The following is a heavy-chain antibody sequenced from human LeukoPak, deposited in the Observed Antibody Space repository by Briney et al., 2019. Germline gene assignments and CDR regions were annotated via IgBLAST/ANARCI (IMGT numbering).Heavy chain of an antibody. Sequence: GGSLRLSCAGSGFTFSKCDMHWVRQATGRGLEWVSDITSGGDTHYQGSVKGRFTISRDNAKNSFYLEMNSLRVGDTAVYYCVRGGPLAGHAFDVWGRGTLVTVS. CDR3: VRGGPLAGHAFDV. CDR2: ITSGGDT. J-gene: IGHJ3*01. CDR1: GFTFSKCD. D-gene: IGHD6-19*01. V-gene: IGHV3-13*04.